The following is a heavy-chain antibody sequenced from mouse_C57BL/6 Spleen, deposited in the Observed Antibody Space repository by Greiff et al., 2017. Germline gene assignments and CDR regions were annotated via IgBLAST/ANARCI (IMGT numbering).Heavy chain of an antibody. D-gene: IGHD4-1*01. J-gene: IGHJ3*01. CDR1: GYTFTDYE. Sequence: VKLMESGAELVRPGASVTLSCKASGYTFTDYEMHWVKQTPVHGLEWIGAIDPETGGTAYNQKFKGKAILTADKSSSTAYMELRSLTSEDSAVYYCTRPGTGFAYWGQGTLVTVSA. V-gene: IGHV1-15*01. CDR2: IDPETGGT. CDR3: TRPGTGFAY.